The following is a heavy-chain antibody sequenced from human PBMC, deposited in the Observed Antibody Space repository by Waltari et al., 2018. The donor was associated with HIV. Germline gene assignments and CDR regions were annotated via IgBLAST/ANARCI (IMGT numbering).Heavy chain of an antibody. Sequence: QVQLQESGPGLVKPSGTLSLTCTVSRASVSSNNWWSCVRQSPGHGLEWIGEIYHSGSNTYNTSLKSRATISVDKSKNQFSLNLSSMTAADTAVYYWARVTYSGNSYSDFGFGYWGQGPLVTVSS. D-gene: IGHD1-26*01. CDR1: RASVSSNNW. CDR3: ARVTYSGNSYSDFGFGY. V-gene: IGHV4-4*02. J-gene: IGHJ4*02. CDR2: IYHSGSN.